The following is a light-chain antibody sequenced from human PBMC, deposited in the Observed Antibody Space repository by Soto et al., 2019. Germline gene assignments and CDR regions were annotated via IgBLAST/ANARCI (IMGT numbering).Light chain of an antibody. V-gene: IGKV1-5*01. J-gene: IGKJ1*01. CDR3: QQYYRYPRT. Sequence: DIQMTQSPSTRAGSVGSVDTGGRLASQTISSWLAWYQQKPGKAPKLLIYAASTLQSGVPSRFSGSGSETDFALALSCLQSEDSAIYYCQQYYRYPRTFGQGTKVDIK. CDR2: AAS. CDR1: QTISSW.